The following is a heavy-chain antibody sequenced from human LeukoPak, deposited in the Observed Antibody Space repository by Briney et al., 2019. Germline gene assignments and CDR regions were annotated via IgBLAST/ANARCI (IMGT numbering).Heavy chain of an antibody. D-gene: IGHD2-21*01. CDR2: INSDGSST. J-gene: IGHJ6*03. CDR3: AKDRTILYMDV. Sequence: GGSLRLSCAASGFIFSSNWMHWVRQDPGKGLVWVSRINSDGSSTSYADSVKGRFTISRDNAKNTLYLQMNSLRAEDTAVYYCAKDRTILYMDVWGKGTTVTVSS. CDR1: GFIFSSNW. V-gene: IGHV3-74*01.